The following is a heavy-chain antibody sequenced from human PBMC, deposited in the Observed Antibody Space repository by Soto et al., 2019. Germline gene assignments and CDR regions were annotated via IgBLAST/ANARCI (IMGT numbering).Heavy chain of an antibody. V-gene: IGHV3-33*01. CDR1: GFTFSSYG. CDR2: IWYDGSNK. J-gene: IGHJ6*02. CDR3: ARDSSFGAARSGFGMDV. D-gene: IGHD6-6*01. Sequence: GGSLRLSCAAXGFTFSSYGMHWVRQAPGKGLEWVAVIWYDGSNKYYADSVKGRFTISRDNSKNTLYLQMNSLRAEDTAVYYCARDSSFGAARSGFGMDVWGQGTTVTVSS.